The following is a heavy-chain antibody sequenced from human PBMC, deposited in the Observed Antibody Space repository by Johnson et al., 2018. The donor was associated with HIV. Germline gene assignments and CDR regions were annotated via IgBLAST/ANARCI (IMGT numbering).Heavy chain of an antibody. Sequence: VQLVESGGGLVQPGGSLRLFCAASGFTFSSYDMHWVRQGTGKGLEWVSVIYSGGSTYYPDSVKGRFTISRDNSKNTLYLQMNSLRVEDTAVYYCTTDWEYYYGAGKLDAFDIWGQGTMVTVSA. CDR2: IYSGGST. CDR3: TTDWEYYYGAGKLDAFDI. CDR1: GFTFSSYD. V-gene: IGHV3-66*01. J-gene: IGHJ3*02. D-gene: IGHD3-10*01.